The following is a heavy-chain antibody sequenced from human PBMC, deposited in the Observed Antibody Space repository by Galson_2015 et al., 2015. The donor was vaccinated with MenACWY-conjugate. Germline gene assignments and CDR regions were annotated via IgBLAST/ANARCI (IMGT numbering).Heavy chain of an antibody. CDR3: ARWVAVKMIEY. Sequence: CSVSGASISTDYWSWIRQPPGKGLEWIGYIHYSGSTKYNPSLKTRITMSLDTSENQFSLKLSSVAAADTAVYYCARWVAVKMIEYCGQGTLVTVSS. J-gene: IGHJ4*02. CDR2: IHYSGST. D-gene: IGHD6-19*01. CDR1: GASISTDY. V-gene: IGHV4-59*01.